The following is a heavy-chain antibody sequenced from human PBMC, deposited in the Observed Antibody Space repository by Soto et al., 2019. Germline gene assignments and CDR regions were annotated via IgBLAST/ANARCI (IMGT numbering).Heavy chain of an antibody. CDR2: ISGSGGGT. J-gene: IGHJ4*02. CDR1: GFTFSSYA. CDR3: AQFGMDTTTRSPPYYIDY. Sequence: PGGSLRLSCAASGFTFSSYAMSWVRQAPGKGLEWVSSISGSGGGTYYADSVKGRFTFSRDNSKNTLYLQMNSLRAEDTAVYYSAQFGMDTTTRSPPYYIDYWGQGALVTVSS. D-gene: IGHD5-18*01. V-gene: IGHV3-23*01.